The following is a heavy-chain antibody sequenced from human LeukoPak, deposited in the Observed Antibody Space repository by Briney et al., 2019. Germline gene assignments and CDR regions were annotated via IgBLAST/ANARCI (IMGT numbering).Heavy chain of an antibody. D-gene: IGHD5-18*01. CDR2: IYHSGST. CDR1: GGSISSSTYY. V-gene: IGHV4-39*07. J-gene: IGHJ4*02. CDR3: AKRGYSYGYVVY. Sequence: SETLSLTCTVSGGSISSSTYYWGWIRQPPGKGLEWIGSIYHSGSTYYNPSLKSRVTISVDTSKNQFSLKLSSVTAADTAVYYCAKRGYSYGYVVYWGQGTLVTVSS.